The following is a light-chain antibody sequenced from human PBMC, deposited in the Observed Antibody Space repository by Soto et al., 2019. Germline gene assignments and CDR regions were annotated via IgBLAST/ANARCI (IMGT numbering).Light chain of an antibody. Sequence: EIVLTQSPGTLSLSPGERATLSCRASQSVTNNYLAWYQQKPGQAPRLLIYGASSRATDIPDRFSGSGSGTDFTLTISRLEPEDFAVYYCQRYGTSPLSFGGGTKVEI. CDR1: QSVTNNY. J-gene: IGKJ4*01. CDR3: QRYGTSPLS. CDR2: GAS. V-gene: IGKV3-20*01.